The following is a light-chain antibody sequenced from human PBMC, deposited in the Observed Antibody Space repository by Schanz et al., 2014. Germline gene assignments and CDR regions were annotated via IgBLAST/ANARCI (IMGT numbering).Light chain of an antibody. CDR2: GAS. CDR3: QHYGSSLWT. V-gene: IGKV3-20*01. Sequence: EIVLTQSPGTLSLSPGETAALSCRASQSVSSSFLAWYQQKPGQAPRLLIYGASSRATGIPDRFSGSGSGTDFTLTISRLEPEDFAVYYCQHYGSSLWTFGQGTKVEIQ. J-gene: IGKJ1*01. CDR1: QSVSSSF.